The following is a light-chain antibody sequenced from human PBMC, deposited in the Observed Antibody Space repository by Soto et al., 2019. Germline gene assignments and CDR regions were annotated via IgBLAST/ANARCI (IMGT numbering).Light chain of an antibody. CDR1: QSISGW. CDR3: QQYNNLWT. Sequence: DIQMTQSPSTLSASVGDRVTITCRASQSISGWLAWYQQKPGKAPKLLIYDASSLESGVPSRFSGSGSGTQFTLTIRSLQPDDFATYSCQQYNNLWTFGQGTKVEIK. CDR2: DAS. V-gene: IGKV1-5*01. J-gene: IGKJ1*01.